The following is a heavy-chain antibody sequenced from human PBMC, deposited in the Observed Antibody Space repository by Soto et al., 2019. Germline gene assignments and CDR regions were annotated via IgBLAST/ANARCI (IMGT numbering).Heavy chain of an antibody. D-gene: IGHD6-13*01. Sequence: SVKVSCKASGYTFTSYGIHWVRQAPGQRLEWMGWINAANGDTKYSPKFQGRVTITRDTSASTAYMELSSLRSEDTAVYYCVRRHVSATGIDWFDPWGQGTLVTVSS. CDR1: GYTFTSYG. CDR2: INAANGDT. V-gene: IGHV1-3*01. J-gene: IGHJ5*02. CDR3: VRRHVSATGIDWFDP.